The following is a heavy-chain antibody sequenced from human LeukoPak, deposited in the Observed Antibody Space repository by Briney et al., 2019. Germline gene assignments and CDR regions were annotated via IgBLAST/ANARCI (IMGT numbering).Heavy chain of an antibody. D-gene: IGHD5-18*01. CDR3: ARSRGYSYGYYYYYMDV. CDR1: GGSSSGYY. Sequence: RSSETLSLTCAVYGGSSSGYYWGWIRQPPGEGLEWIGEINHSGSTNYNPSLKSRVTISVDTSKNQFSLKLSSVTAADTAVYYCARSRGYSYGYYYYYMDVWGKGTTVTISS. CDR2: INHSGST. V-gene: IGHV4-34*01. J-gene: IGHJ6*03.